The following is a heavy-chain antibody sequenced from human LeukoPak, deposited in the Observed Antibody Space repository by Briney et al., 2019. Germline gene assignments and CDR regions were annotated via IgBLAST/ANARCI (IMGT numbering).Heavy chain of an antibody. CDR3: ARARFGYNRGPFDY. V-gene: IGHV3-48*01. J-gene: IGHJ4*02. CDR2: ISSSSTI. D-gene: IGHD5-24*01. Sequence: GGSLRLSCAASGFTFSSYSMNWVRQAPGKGLEWVSYISSSSTIYYADSVKGRFTISRDNSKNTLYLQMNSLRPEDTAVYYCARARFGYNRGPFDYWGQGILVTVSS. CDR1: GFTFSSYS.